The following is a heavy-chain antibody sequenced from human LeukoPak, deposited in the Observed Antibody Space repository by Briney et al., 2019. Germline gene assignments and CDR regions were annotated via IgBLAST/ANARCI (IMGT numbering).Heavy chain of an antibody. Sequence: GGSLRLSCAASGFTFSSYSMNWVRQAPGKGLEWVSSISSSSSYIYYADSVKGRFTISRDNAKNSLYPQMNSLRAEDTAVYYCARVYDGDYAFDIWGQGTMVTVSS. CDR3: ARVYDGDYAFDI. V-gene: IGHV3-21*01. J-gene: IGHJ3*02. CDR2: ISSSSSYI. D-gene: IGHD4-17*01. CDR1: GFTFSSYS.